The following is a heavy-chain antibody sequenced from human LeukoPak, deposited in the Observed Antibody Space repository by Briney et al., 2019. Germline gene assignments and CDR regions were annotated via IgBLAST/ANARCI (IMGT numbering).Heavy chain of an antibody. Sequence: GGSLRLSCAASGITFNTYSMTWVRQAPGKGLEWLAYISTSSSIIDYADSVKGRFTISRDNAKNSLYLQMKSLRAEDTAVYYCAREADLYSGWFGYWGQGTPVTVSS. CDR2: ISTSSSII. J-gene: IGHJ4*02. V-gene: IGHV3-48*01. CDR1: GITFNTYS. D-gene: IGHD6-19*01. CDR3: AREADLYSGWFGY.